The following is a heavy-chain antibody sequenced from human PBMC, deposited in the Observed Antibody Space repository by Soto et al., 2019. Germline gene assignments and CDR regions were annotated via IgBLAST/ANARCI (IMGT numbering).Heavy chain of an antibody. CDR2: INADYGNT. J-gene: IGHJ5*02. D-gene: IGHD4-4*01. V-gene: IGHV1-18*04. CDR1: GYTFTNYG. CDR3: ARKSLSNFNWFDP. Sequence: QLQLVQSGTELKNPGASVKVSCKASGYTFTNYGITWVRQAPGQGLEWMGWINADYGNTNYEQKFQGRVTMTTDTSTNTAYMELRSLRSDDTAVYYCARKSLSNFNWFDPWDQGTLVTVSS.